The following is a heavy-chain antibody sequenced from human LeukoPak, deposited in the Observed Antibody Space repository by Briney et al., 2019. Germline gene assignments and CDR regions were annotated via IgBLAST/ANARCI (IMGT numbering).Heavy chain of an antibody. CDR3: ARVATVTTDLDY. CDR1: GFIFSTYT. D-gene: IGHD4-17*01. V-gene: IGHV3-21*01. J-gene: IGHJ4*02. CDR2: ITSSSTYI. Sequence: GGSLRLSCAASGFIFSTYTMTWVRQAPGKGLEWVSSITSSSTYIYYADSLKGRFTISRDSAKNSLFLQMNSLRAEDTAVYYCARVATVTTDLDYWGLGTLVTVSS.